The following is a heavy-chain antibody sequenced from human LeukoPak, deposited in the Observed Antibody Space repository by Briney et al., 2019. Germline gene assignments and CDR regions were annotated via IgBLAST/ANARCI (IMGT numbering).Heavy chain of an antibody. Sequence: GASVKVSCKASGHTLTRYDINWVRQATGQGLEWMGWMNPDSGNTGYAQKFQGRVTMTRNPSISTAYMELSSLTSEDTAVYYCARRIAAAGVGIVYWGQGTLVTVSS. V-gene: IGHV1-8*01. CDR2: MNPDSGNT. J-gene: IGHJ4*02. CDR1: GHTLTRYD. D-gene: IGHD6-13*01. CDR3: ARRIAAAGVGIVY.